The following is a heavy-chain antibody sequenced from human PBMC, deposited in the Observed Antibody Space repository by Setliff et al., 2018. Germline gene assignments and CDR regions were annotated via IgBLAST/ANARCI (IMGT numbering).Heavy chain of an antibody. CDR2: IWFDGSKE. J-gene: IGHJ4*02. CDR1: GFTFSSYG. CDR3: AKEMTTYSGFDC. D-gene: IGHD4-17*01. V-gene: IGHV3-33*03. Sequence: SVGSLRLSCAASGFTFSSYGMHWVRQAPGKGLEWVAVIWFDGSKEFYADSVKGRFAISRDNPKNTLYLQINSLRDEDTAVYYCAKEMTTYSGFDCWGQGTLVTVSS.